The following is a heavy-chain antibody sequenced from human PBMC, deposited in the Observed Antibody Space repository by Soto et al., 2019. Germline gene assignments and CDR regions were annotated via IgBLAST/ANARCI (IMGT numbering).Heavy chain of an antibody. CDR1: GFSFSSGDC. CDR2: IYHSGST. Sequence: SETLSLTCAVSGFSFSSGDCWGWLRPPPGKGLEWIGSIYHSGSTYYNPSLKSRVTISIDTSKNQLSLKLSSVTAADTAVYYCARDTLGAARIYNWFDPWGQGTLVTVSS. J-gene: IGHJ5*02. V-gene: IGHV4-38-2*02. D-gene: IGHD6-6*01. CDR3: ARDTLGAARIYNWFDP.